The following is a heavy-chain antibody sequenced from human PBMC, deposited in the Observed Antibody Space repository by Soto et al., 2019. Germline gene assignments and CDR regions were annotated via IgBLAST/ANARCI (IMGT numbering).Heavy chain of an antibody. Sequence: HPGGSLRLSCAASGFTFSSYCIHWVRQAPCKGLEWVAVIWYDGSNKYYGDSGKGRFTISRDNSKNTLYLQMNSLRAEDTAVYYCARDLWGNPVDTSFDYCGQGTLVAVCS. V-gene: IGHV3-33*08. CDR3: ARDLWGNPVDTSFDY. D-gene: IGHD5-18*01. J-gene: IGHJ4*02. CDR1: GFTFSSYC. CDR2: IWYDGSNK.